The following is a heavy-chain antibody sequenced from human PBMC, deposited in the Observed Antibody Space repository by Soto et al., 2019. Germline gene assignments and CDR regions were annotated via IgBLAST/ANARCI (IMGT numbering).Heavy chain of an antibody. CDR1: GGTIPRGDHF. CDR2: IYYSGST. D-gene: IGHD5-18*01. CDR3: GRGQTAIDV. V-gene: IGHV4-30-4*01. J-gene: IGHJ6*02. Sequence: QLQLQESGPGLVKPSETLSLTCSVSGGTIPRGDHFWSWVRQSPGKGLEWLGYIYYSGSTYYNPSLKGRVMTTIDTSKHQFSLNLSSVTAADTAVFYCGRGQTAIDVWGQGTTVTVSS.